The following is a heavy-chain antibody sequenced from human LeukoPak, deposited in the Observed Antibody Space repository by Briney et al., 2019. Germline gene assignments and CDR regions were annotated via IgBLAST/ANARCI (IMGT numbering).Heavy chain of an antibody. CDR1: GFTFSSYS. D-gene: IGHD6-13*01. J-gene: IGHJ4*02. Sequence: PGESLRLSCAASGFTFSSYSMNWVRQAPGKGLEWVSSISSSSSYIYYADSVKGRFTISRDNAKNSLYLQMNSLRAEDTAVYYCARDRIAAAGTMNYWGQGTLVTVSS. CDR3: ARDRIAAAGTMNY. V-gene: IGHV3-21*01. CDR2: ISSSSSYI.